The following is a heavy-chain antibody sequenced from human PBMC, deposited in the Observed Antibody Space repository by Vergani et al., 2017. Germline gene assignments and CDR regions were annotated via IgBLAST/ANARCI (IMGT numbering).Heavy chain of an antibody. Sequence: QVQLVQSGADVKKPGSSVKVSCKASGGTFSSYTISWVRQAPGQGLEWMGRISAYNGNTNYAQKLQGRVTMTTDTSTSTAYMELRSLRSDDTAVYYCARDSKWLAAFDIWGQGTMVTVSS. CDR1: GGTFSSYT. J-gene: IGHJ3*02. V-gene: IGHV1-18*01. D-gene: IGHD6-19*01. CDR3: ARDSKWLAAFDI. CDR2: ISAYNGNT.